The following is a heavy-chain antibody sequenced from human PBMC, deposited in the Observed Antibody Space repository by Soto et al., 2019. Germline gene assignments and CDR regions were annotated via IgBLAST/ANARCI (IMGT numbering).Heavy chain of an antibody. CDR1: GYTFTGYY. J-gene: IGHJ5*02. CDR3: ARDQGGWFDP. Sequence: QVQLVQSGAEVKKPGASVKVSCKASGYTFTGYYMHWVRQAPGQGLEWMGWINPNSGGTNYEQKFQGRVTMTRDTSISTAYMELSRLRSDDTAVYYCARDQGGWFDPWGQGTLVTVSS. V-gene: IGHV1-2*02. CDR2: INPNSGGT.